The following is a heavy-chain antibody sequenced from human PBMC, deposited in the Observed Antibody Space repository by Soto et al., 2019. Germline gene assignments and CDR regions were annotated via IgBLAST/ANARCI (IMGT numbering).Heavy chain of an antibody. CDR3: AKRSSGSDFDY. D-gene: IGHD3-10*01. CDR2: ISGSGGST. J-gene: IGHJ4*02. V-gene: IGHV3-23*01. CDR1: GFTFSSYA. Sequence: EVQLLESGGGLVQPGGSLRLSCVASGFTFSSYAMNWVRQAPGKGLEWVSVISGSGGSTYYADSVKGRFTISRDNSKNTLYLQMNSLRAEGTAIYYCAKRSSGSDFDYWGQGTLVTVSS.